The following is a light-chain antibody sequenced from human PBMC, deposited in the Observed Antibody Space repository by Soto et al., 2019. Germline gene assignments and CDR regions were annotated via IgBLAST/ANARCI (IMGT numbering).Light chain of an antibody. V-gene: IGLV1-47*01. CDR3: ASWDDSLSETV. Sequence: QSVLTQPPSLSGTPGPRVTISCSGSNFNVKNNYVYWYQQFAGTAPKLLIYSNNRRPSGVPDRFSGSKSGSSASLAISGLRSEDEADYYCASWDDSLSETVFRGGTQLTVL. J-gene: IGLJ7*01. CDR2: SNN. CDR1: NFNVKNNY.